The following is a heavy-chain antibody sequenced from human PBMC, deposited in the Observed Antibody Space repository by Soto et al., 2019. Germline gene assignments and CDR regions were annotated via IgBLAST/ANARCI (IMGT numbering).Heavy chain of an antibody. J-gene: IGHJ3*02. CDR3: ARGDYYDSSGPFSDAFEI. CDR2: IKPDGSEK. D-gene: IGHD3-22*01. Sequence: PGGSLRLSCAASGFTFSSYWMTWVRQAPGKGLEWVANIKPDGSEKWYVDSVKGRFTISRDNAKKSLYLQMNSLRVEDTAVYYCARGDYYDSSGPFSDAFEIWGQGTMVTVSS. V-gene: IGHV3-7*04. CDR1: GFTFSSYW.